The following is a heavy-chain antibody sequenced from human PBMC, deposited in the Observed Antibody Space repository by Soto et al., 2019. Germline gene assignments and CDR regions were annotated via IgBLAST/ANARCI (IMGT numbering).Heavy chain of an antibody. CDR1: GASFTSNY. V-gene: IGHV4-34*01. Sequence: SETLSLTCGVYGASFTSNYWSWVRQPPAKGLEWIGEINHNGLTNYNPSLKSRVAISVDTSKNQFSLKLTSVTAADTAVYYCASARWDYWGQGTLVTVSS. CDR3: ASARWDY. D-gene: IGHD2-15*01. J-gene: IGHJ4*02. CDR2: INHNGLT.